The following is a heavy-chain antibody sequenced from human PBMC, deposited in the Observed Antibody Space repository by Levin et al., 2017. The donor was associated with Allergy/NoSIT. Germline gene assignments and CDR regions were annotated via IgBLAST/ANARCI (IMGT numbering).Heavy chain of an antibody. D-gene: IGHD3-16*01. CDR3: SKGGIGEAGALDF. Sequence: SCAASGFTFSSFAMTWVRQAPGEGLQWVSSLGTRSHTYYAGSVRGRFTISRDNSLNTLYLQMSGLRADDTAVYYCSKGGIGEAGALDFWGQGTLVTVSS. V-gene: IGHV3-23*01. CDR2: LGTRSHT. CDR1: GFTFSSFA. J-gene: IGHJ4*02.